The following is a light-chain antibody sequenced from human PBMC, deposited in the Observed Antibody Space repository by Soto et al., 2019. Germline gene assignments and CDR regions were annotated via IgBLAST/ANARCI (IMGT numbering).Light chain of an antibody. V-gene: IGKV1-5*01. CDR2: DAS. CDR1: HSISGR. Sequence: DIQMTQSPSNLSASVGDRVTITCRASHSISGRLAWYQQKPGKAPKILIYDASNLENGVPSRFSGSGSGTEFTLTISSLQPEDFATYYCQQYNAYRRTFGQGTKVDIK. J-gene: IGKJ1*01. CDR3: QQYNAYRRT.